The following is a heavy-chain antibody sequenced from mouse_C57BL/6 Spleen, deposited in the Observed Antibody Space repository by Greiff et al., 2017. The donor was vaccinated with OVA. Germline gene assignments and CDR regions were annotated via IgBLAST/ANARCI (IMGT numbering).Heavy chain of an antibody. V-gene: IGHV1-80*01. J-gene: IGHJ4*01. Sequence: VQLQQSGAELVKPGASVKISCKASGYAFSSYWMNWVKQRPGKGLEWIGQIYPGDGDTNYNGKFKGKATLTADKSSSTAYMQLSSLTSEDSAVYFWAREGGTTVEGGYYYAMDYWGQGTSVTVSS. CDR1: GYAFSSYW. CDR2: IYPGDGDT. D-gene: IGHD1-1*01. CDR3: AREGGTTVEGGYYYAMDY.